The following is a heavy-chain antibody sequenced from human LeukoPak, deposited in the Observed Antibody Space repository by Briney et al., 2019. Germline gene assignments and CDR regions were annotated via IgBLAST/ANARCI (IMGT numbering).Heavy chain of an antibody. CDR2: MNPNSGNA. J-gene: IGHJ4*02. CDR1: GGTFSSYA. V-gene: IGHV1-8*02. CDR3: GRPLQRGSWTQRALDY. D-gene: IGHD3-10*01. Sequence: EASVKVSCKASGGTFSSYAISWVRQATGQGLEWMGWMNPNSGNAGYAQRFQGRVTMTRNNSISTAYMELTSPRSEDTAVYYCGRPLQRGSWTQRALDYWGQGTLVTVSS.